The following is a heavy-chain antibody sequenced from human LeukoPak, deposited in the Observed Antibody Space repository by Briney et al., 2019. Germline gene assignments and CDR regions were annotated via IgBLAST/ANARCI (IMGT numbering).Heavy chain of an antibody. CDR3: ARDRDGYNGGDY. CDR2: IRVYNGNT. Sequence: ASVKVSCKASGYTFTSYGINWVRQAPGQGLEWMGWIRVYNGNTNYAQKLQGRVTMTTDTSTSTAYMELRSLRSDDTAVYYCARDRDGYNGGDYWGQGTLVTVSS. J-gene: IGHJ4*02. D-gene: IGHD5-24*01. V-gene: IGHV1-18*01. CDR1: GYTFTSYG.